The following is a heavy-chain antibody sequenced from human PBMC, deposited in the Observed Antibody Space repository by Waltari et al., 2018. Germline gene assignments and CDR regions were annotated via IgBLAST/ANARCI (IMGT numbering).Heavy chain of an antibody. CDR2: LPYRGVT. CDR1: GVSITSNRHY. V-gene: IGHV4-39*01. D-gene: IGHD1-26*01. Sequence: QVQVQESGPGLVKPSETLSLNCRVSGVSITSNRHYSGWIRQPPGQGLAWIWTLPYRGVTDSGPSLRSRLTISGDTSKNQLALTLGPVTAADAAVYDWATYIGTSVGTAAFDGWGQGTTVTVSS. CDR3: ATYIGTSVGTAAFDG. J-gene: IGHJ3*01.